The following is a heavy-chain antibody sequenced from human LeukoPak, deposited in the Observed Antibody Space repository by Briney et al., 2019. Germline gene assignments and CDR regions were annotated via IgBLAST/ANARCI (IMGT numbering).Heavy chain of an antibody. CDR3: ARDREQWLVRRFDY. D-gene: IGHD6-19*01. CDR2: ISSGSSHI. J-gene: IGHJ4*02. CDR1: GFSFSDYN. Sequence: GGSLRLSCAASGFSFSDYNMNWVRQAPGKGLEWVSSISSGSSHIYYADSVKGRFTISRDNAKNSLYLQMNSLRAEDTAVYYCARDREQWLVRRFDYWGQGTLVTVSS. V-gene: IGHV3-21*06.